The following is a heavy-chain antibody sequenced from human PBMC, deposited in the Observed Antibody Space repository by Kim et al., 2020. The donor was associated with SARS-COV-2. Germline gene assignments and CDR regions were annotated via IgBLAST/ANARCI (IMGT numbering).Heavy chain of an antibody. J-gene: IGHJ4*02. CDR3: AKDKGSSTSRTTRNYFDY. V-gene: IGHV3-43*01. Sequence: GGSLRLSCAASGFTFDDYTMHWVRQAPGKGLEWVSLISWDGGSTYYADSVKGRFTISRDNSKNSLYLQMNSLRTEDTALYYCAKDKGSSTSRTTRNYFDYWGQGTLVTVSS. CDR1: GFTFDDYT. CDR2: ISWDGGST. D-gene: IGHD2-2*01.